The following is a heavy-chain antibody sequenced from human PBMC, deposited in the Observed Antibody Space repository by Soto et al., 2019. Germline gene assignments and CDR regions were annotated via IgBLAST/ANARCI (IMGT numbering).Heavy chain of an antibody. CDR3: ARAIVVVTALRPTHYYYGMDV. J-gene: IGHJ6*02. Sequence: QVQLVQSGAEVKKPGSSVKVSCKASGGTFSSYAISWVRQAPGQGLEWMGGIIPIFGTANYAQKFQGRVTITADAPTRTPYMELHSLRSEDPAVYYCARAIVVVTALRPTHYYYGMDVWGQGTPVTLS. CDR1: GGTFSSYA. CDR2: IIPIFGTA. V-gene: IGHV1-69*12. D-gene: IGHD2-21*02.